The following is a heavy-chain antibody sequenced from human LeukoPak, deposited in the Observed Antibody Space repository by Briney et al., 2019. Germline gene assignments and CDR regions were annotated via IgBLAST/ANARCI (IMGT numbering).Heavy chain of an antibody. D-gene: IGHD3-22*01. V-gene: IGHV4-59*12. Sequence: SETLSLTCAVYGGSFSGYYWSWIRQPPGKGLEWIGYIYYSGSTNYNPSLKSRVTISVDTSKNQFSLKLSSVTAADTAVYYCAKNYDDSGVIMVDDAFDIWGQGTLVTVSS. CDR2: IYYSGST. CDR1: GGSFSGYY. CDR3: AKNYDDSGVIMVDDAFDI. J-gene: IGHJ3*02.